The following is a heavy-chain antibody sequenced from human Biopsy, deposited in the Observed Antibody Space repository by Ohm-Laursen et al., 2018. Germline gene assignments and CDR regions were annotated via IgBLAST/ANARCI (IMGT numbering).Heavy chain of an antibody. CDR1: GFIFTSYG. V-gene: IGHV1-18*01. CDR2: ISSSNDNT. D-gene: IGHD3-22*01. J-gene: IGHJ6*02. Sequence: ASVKVSCKASGFIFTSYGLSWVRQAPGQGLEWMGWISSSNDNTNYAQKFQGRVTMTADTSTSTAYMELRSLRSDGTAVYYCARDFFDSSGYFYYYNGADLWGQGTTVTVSS. CDR3: ARDFFDSSGYFYYYNGADL.